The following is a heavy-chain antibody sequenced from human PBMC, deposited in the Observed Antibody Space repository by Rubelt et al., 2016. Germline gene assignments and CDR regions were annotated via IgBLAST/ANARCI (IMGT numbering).Heavy chain of an antibody. V-gene: IGHV3-23*04. J-gene: IGHJ4*02. CDR3: AKDGRLESSGYGLPDYFDY. CDR1: GFTFRTYA. D-gene: IGHD6-19*01. CDR2: ISDSGGST. Sequence: VQLVGSGGGLVQPGGSLRLSCAASGFTFRTYAMSWVRQAPGKGLEWVSAISDSGGSTYYADSVKGRVTISRDNSKNTLYPKMNSRRAEDTAVYYCAKDGRLESSGYGLPDYFDYWGQGTLVTVSS.